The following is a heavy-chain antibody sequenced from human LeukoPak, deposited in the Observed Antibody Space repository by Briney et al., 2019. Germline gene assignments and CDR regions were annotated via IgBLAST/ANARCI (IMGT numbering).Heavy chain of an antibody. CDR1: GGSISSYY. V-gene: IGHV4-59*08. Sequence: PSETLSLTCTVSGGSISSYYWSWIRQPPGKRLEWIGYIYYSGSTNYNPSLKSRVTISVDTSKNQFSLKLSSVTAADTAVYYCARHNSDYVFDYCGQGTLVTVSS. J-gene: IGHJ4*02. CDR3: ARHNSDYVFDY. CDR2: IYYSGST. D-gene: IGHD4-17*01.